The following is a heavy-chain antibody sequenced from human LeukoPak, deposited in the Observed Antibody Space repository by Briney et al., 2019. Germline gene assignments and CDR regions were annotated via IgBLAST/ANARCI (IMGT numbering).Heavy chain of an antibody. Sequence: ASVKVSCKASGYTFTSYGISWVRQAPGQGLEWMGWISAYNGITNYAQKLQGRVTMTTDTSTSTAYMELRSLRSDDTAVYYCAREPPIADKSDYWGQGTLVTVSS. CDR2: ISAYNGIT. CDR1: GYTFTSYG. D-gene: IGHD6-13*01. J-gene: IGHJ4*02. V-gene: IGHV1-18*01. CDR3: AREPPIADKSDY.